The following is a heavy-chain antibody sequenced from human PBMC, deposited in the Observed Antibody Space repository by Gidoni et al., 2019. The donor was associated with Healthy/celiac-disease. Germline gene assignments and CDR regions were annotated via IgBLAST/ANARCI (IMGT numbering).Heavy chain of an antibody. CDR1: GYPFTSYY. CDR2: INPSGGST. V-gene: IGHV1-46*01. J-gene: IGHJ4*02. Sequence: QVQLVQSGAEVKKPGASVKVSCKASGYPFTSYYLHWLRQAPEQGLEWLVIINPSGGSTSYAQKFQGRVTMTRDTSTSTVYMELSSLRSEDTAVYYCARSDMSGYYYPDYWGQGTLVTVSS. D-gene: IGHD3-3*01. CDR3: ARSDMSGYYYPDY.